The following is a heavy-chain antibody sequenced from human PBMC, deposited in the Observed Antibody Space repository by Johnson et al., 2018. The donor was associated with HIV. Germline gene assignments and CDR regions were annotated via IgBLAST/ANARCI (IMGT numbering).Heavy chain of an antibody. CDR3: AKGHCIAAAGVGAACHAFDI. V-gene: IGHV3-NL1*01. J-gene: IGHJ3*02. CDR2: IYDGGRT. D-gene: IGHD6-13*01. Sequence: QVQLVESGGGVVQPGRPLRLSCAASGFTFSSYAMHWVRQAPGKGLEWVSVIYDGGRTYYGDSVKGRFTISRDNSKNTLYLRMNSLRAEDTAVYYCAKGHCIAAAGVGAACHAFDIWGQGTMVTVSS. CDR1: GFTFSSYA.